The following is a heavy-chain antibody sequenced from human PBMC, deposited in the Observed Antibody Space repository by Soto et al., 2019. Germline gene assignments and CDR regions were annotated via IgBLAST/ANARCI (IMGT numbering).Heavy chain of an antibody. Sequence: SETLSLTCTVSGGSISRGGYYWSWIRQHPGKGLEWIGYIYYSGSTYYNPSLKSRVTISVDTSKNQFSLKLSSVTAADTAVYYCARNAMNDFWSGYYWFDPWGQGTLVTVSS. CDR2: IYYSGST. D-gene: IGHD3-3*01. V-gene: IGHV4-31*03. J-gene: IGHJ5*02. CDR1: GGSISRGGYY. CDR3: ARNAMNDFWSGYYWFDP.